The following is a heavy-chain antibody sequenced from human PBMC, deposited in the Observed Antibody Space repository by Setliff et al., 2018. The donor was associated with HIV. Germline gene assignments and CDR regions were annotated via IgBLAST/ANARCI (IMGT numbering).Heavy chain of an antibody. J-gene: IGHJ3*02. CDR2: IDNSGST. D-gene: IGHD2-21*01. V-gene: IGHV4-4*09. CDR1: GGSISSYY. CDR3: ARPRLRGSGAFDI. Sequence: SETLSLTCTVSGGSISSYYWSWIRQPPGKGLEWIGCIDNSGSTNYNPSLKSRVTISVDTSKNQFSLKLSSVTAADTAVYYCARPRLRGSGAFDIWGQGTMVTVSS.